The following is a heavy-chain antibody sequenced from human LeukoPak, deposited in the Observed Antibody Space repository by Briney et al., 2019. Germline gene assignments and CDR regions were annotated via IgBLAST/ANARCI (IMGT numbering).Heavy chain of an antibody. V-gene: IGHV4-34*01. J-gene: IGHJ4*02. CDR2: INHSGST. Sequence: SETLSLTCAVYGGSFSGYYWSWIRQPPGKGLEWIGEINHSGSTNYNPSLKSRVTISVDTSKNQFSLKLSSLTAADTAVYYCARSGSYYSSTSCTTSYPDHWGQGTLVTVSS. CDR1: GGSFSGYY. CDR3: ARSGSYYSSTSCTTSYPDH. D-gene: IGHD2-2*01.